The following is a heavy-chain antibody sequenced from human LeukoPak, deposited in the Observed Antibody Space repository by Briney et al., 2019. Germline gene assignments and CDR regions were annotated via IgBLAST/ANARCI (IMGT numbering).Heavy chain of an antibody. Sequence: SETLSLTYTVSGGSLSSYYWSWIRQPPGKGLEWIGYIYYSGSTNYNPSLKSRVTISVDTSKNQFSLKLSSVTAADTAVYYCANRNGDWYYFDYWGQGTLVTVSS. CDR1: GGSLSSYY. CDR3: ANRNGDWYYFDY. V-gene: IGHV4-59*12. J-gene: IGHJ4*02. D-gene: IGHD4-17*01. CDR2: IYYSGST.